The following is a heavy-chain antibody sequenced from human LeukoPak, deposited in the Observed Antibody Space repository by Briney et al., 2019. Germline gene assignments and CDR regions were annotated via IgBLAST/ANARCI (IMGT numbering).Heavy chain of an antibody. CDR2: ISSNGGST. D-gene: IGHD3-3*01. Sequence: GGSLRLSCAASGFTFSRHWMTWVRQAPGKGLEYVSAISSNGGSTYYADSVKGRFTISRDNSKNTLYLQMSSLRAEDTAVYYCVKDITIFGVVSYYYGMDVWGQGTTVTVSS. CDR1: GFTFSRHW. CDR3: VKDITIFGVVSYYYGMDV. V-gene: IGHV3-64D*06. J-gene: IGHJ6*02.